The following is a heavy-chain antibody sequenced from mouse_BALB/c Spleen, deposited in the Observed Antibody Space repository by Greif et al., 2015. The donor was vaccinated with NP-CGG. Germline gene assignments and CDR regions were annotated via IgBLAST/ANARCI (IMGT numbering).Heavy chain of an antibody. J-gene: IGHJ4*01. CDR3: ARDGYYAMDY. CDR2: IWAGGST. CDR1: GFSLTSYG. V-gene: IGHV2-9*02. Sequence: QVQLKESGPGLVAPSQSLSITCTVSGFSLTSYGVHWVRQPPGKGLEWLGVIWAGGSTNYNSALMSRLSISKDNSKSXVFLKMNSLQTDYTAMYYCARDGYYAMDYWGQGTSVTVSS.